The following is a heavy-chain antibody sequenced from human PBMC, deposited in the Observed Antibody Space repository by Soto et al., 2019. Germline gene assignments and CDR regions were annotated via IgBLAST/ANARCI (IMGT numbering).Heavy chain of an antibody. CDR1: GFTFSSYE. Sequence: PGGSLRLSCAASGFTFSSYEMNWVRQAPGKGLEWVSYISSSGSTIYYADSVKGRFTISRDNAKNSLYLQMNSLRAEDTAVYYYARETVVPVLYYGMDVWGQGTTVTVSS. CDR3: ARETVVPVLYYGMDV. CDR2: ISSSGSTI. D-gene: IGHD2-2*01. J-gene: IGHJ6*02. V-gene: IGHV3-48*03.